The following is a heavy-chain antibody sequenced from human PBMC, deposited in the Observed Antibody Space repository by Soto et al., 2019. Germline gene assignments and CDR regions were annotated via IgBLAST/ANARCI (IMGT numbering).Heavy chain of an antibody. V-gene: IGHV4-39*01. D-gene: IGHD6-13*01. CDR2: IYYSGST. J-gene: IGHJ5*02. CDR3: ARRERAAGTDWWFDP. Sequence: SETQSLTCIVSGGSIRSSRFHWVWIRQPPGKGLEWIGSIYYSGSTYYSPSLKSRVTISVDTSKNQFSLKLSSVTAADTAVYYCARRERAAGTDWWFDPWGQG. CDR1: GGSIRSSRFH.